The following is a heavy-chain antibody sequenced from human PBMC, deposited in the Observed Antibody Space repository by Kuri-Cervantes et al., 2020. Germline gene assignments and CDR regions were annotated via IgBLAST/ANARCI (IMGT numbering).Heavy chain of an antibody. D-gene: IGHD4-11*01. V-gene: IGHV3-7*04. Sequence: GGSLRLSCAASGFTFSSYWMSWVRQAPGKGLEWVANIKQDGSEKYYVDSVKGRFTISRDNAKNSLYLQMNSLRDEDTAVYYCARGMTTEDYYYYGMDVWGQGTTVTVSS. J-gene: IGHJ6*02. CDR2: IKQDGSEK. CDR3: ARGMTTEDYYYYGMDV. CDR1: GFTFSSYW.